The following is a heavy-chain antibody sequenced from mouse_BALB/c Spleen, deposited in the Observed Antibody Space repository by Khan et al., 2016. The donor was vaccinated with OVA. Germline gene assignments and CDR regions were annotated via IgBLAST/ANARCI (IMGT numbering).Heavy chain of an antibody. Sequence: VQLQESGPGLVAPSQSLSITCTISGFSLTNYGVHWVRQPPGKGLEWLVVIWSDGSTTYNSALKSRLTISKDNSKSQVFLKMNSLQTDDTAMHFCDRQPYYHYNIMDYWGQGTSVTVSS. CDR3: DRQPYYHYNIMDY. CDR2: IWSDGST. CDR1: GFSLTNYG. J-gene: IGHJ4*01. D-gene: IGHD2-10*01. V-gene: IGHV2-6-1*01.